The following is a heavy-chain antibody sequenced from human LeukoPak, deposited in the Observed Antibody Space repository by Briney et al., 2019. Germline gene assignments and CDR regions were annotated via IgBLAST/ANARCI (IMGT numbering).Heavy chain of an antibody. CDR1: GGSISSYY. CDR2: IHYSGST. Sequence: SETLSLTCTGSGGSISSYYWSWIRQPPGKGLEWIGYIHYSGSTNYNPSLKSRVTISVDTSKNQFSLKLSSVTAAATAVYYCAREEGIAAAADYWGQGTLVTVSS. J-gene: IGHJ4*02. D-gene: IGHD6-13*01. V-gene: IGHV4-59*01. CDR3: AREEGIAAAADY.